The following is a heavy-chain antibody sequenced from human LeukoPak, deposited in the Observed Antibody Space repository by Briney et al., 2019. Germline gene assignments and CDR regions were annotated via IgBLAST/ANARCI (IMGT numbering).Heavy chain of an antibody. CDR3: ARDRKGRIVVVPAAQPSYNWFDP. V-gene: IGHV7-4-1*02. J-gene: IGHJ5*02. CDR1: GYTFTSYA. Sequence: ASVKVSCKASGYTFTSYAMNWVRQAPGQGLEWMGWINTNTGNPTYAQGFTGRFVFSLDTSVSTAYLQISSPKAEDTAVYYCARDRKGRIVVVPAAQPSYNWFDPWGQGTLVTVSS. CDR2: INTNTGNP. D-gene: IGHD2-2*01.